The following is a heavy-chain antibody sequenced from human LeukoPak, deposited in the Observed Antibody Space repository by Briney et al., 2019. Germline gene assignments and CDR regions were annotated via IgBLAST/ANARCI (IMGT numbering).Heavy chain of an antibody. CDR2: INPNSGGT. Sequence: ASVKVSCKASGYTFTSYYMHWVRQAPGQGLEWMGWINPNSGGTNYAQKFQGRVTMTRDTSISTAYMELSRLRSDDTAVYYCARDWNYYGSGSYHTGFDYWGQGTLVTVSS. CDR3: ARDWNYYGSGSYHTGFDY. V-gene: IGHV1-2*02. J-gene: IGHJ4*02. D-gene: IGHD3-10*01. CDR1: GYTFTSYY.